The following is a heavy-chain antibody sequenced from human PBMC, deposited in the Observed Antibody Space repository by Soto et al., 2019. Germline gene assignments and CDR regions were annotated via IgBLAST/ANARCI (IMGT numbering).Heavy chain of an antibody. CDR1: GFTFRSYA. V-gene: IGHV3-23*01. CDR3: AKGGHGVCLWAFDY. Sequence: RRLSCAASGFTFRSYAMSWVRQAPGKGLEWVSVIIASGGGTYYADSVKGRFTISRDNSKNTLYLQMNYLRAEDTAVYYCAKGGHGVCLWAFDYWGQGTLVTVSS. CDR2: IIASGGGT. J-gene: IGHJ4*02. D-gene: IGHD3-16*01.